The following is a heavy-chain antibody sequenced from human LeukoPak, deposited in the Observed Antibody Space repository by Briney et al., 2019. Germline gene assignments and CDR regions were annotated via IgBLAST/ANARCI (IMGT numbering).Heavy chain of an antibody. CDR2: ISAYNGNT. D-gene: IGHD2-2*01. Sequence: ASVKVSCKASGYTFTSYGISWVRQAPGQGLEWMGWISAYNGNTNYAQKLQGRVTMTTDTSTSTAYMELRSLRSDDTAVYYCARGGSGYCSSTSCYFFDYWGQGTLVTVSS. V-gene: IGHV1-18*01. J-gene: IGHJ4*02. CDR1: GYTFTSYG. CDR3: ARGGSGYCSSTSCYFFDY.